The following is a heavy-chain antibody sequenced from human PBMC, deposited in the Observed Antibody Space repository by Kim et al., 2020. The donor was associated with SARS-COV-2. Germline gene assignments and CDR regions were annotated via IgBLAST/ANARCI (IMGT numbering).Heavy chain of an antibody. CDR3: ARAPENSNGWYDY. Sequence: KYSQKFKGRVTITRDTSASTAHMDLSSLRSEDTAVYYWARAPENSNGWYDYWGQGTLVTVSS. V-gene: IGHV1-3*01. D-gene: IGHD6-19*01. J-gene: IGHJ4*02.